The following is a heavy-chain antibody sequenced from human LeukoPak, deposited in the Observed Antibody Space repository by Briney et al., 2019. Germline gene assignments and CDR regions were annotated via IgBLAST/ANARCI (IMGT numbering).Heavy chain of an antibody. CDR3: ARISPRCYGSGSYYPRGYFDY. Sequence: SSETLSLTCAVYGGSFSGYYWSWIRQPPGKGLEWIGEINHSGSTNYNPSLKSRVTISVDTSKNQFSLKLSSVTAADTAVYYCARISPRCYGSGSYYPRGYFDYWGQGTLVTVSS. CDR2: INHSGST. CDR1: GGSFSGYY. D-gene: IGHD3-10*01. J-gene: IGHJ4*02. V-gene: IGHV4-34*01.